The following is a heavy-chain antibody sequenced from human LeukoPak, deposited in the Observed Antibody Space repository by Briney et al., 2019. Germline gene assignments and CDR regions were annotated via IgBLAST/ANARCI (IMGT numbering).Heavy chain of an antibody. CDR2: INHSGST. D-gene: IGHD2-2*01. J-gene: IGHJ4*02. Sequence: SGTLSLTCAVYGGSSSVYYWSWIRQPPGKGLEWIGEINHSGSTKFNPSLKSRVTLSIDTSRNQLSLNLSSVTAADTAVYYCARLFCYSTACYVDSWGQGTLVTVSS. CDR1: GGSSSVYY. V-gene: IGHV4-34*01. CDR3: ARLFCYSTACYVDS.